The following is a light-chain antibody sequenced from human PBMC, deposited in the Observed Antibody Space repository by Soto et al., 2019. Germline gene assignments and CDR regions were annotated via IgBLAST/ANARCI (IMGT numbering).Light chain of an antibody. CDR1: NIGSKS. CDR3: QVWASDSDNWV. V-gene: IGLV3-21*02. Sequence: SYELTQPPSVSVAPGQTARITCGGDNIGSKSVHWYRQRPGQAPVLVVFDDSDRPSGIPERFSGSNSGKTATLTISRVEGGDEADYYWQVWASDSDNWVFGGGTKVTVL. J-gene: IGLJ3*02. CDR2: DDS.